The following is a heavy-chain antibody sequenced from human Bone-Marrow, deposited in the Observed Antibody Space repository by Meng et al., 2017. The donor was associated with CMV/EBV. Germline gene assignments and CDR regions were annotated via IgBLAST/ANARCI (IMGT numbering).Heavy chain of an antibody. V-gene: IGHV4-59*01. D-gene: IGHD6-13*01. CDR1: GDSISSYY. CDR2: IYYSGST. CDR3: ARDGGSRWYVSGAFEI. Sequence: SETLSLTCSVSGDSISSYYWNWIRQPPGKRLEWIGNIYYSGSTNYNPPLKSRVSISVDMSKNQFSLKLNSVTAADTAVYYCARDGGSRWYVSGAFEIWGLGTMVTVSS. J-gene: IGHJ3*02.